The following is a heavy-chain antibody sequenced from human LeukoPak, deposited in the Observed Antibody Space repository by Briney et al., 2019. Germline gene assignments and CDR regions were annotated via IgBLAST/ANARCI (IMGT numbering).Heavy chain of an antibody. D-gene: IGHD1-26*01. CDR1: GGSISSSSYY. CDR3: ATGLYSGSYSGFDY. CDR2: IYYSGST. V-gene: IGHV4-39*07. Sequence: SETLSLTCNVSGGSISSSSYYWGWIRQPPGKGLEWIGSIYYSGSTYYNSSLKSRVTISVDTSKNQFSLKLSSVTAADTAVYYCATGLYSGSYSGFDYWGQGTLVTVSS. J-gene: IGHJ4*02.